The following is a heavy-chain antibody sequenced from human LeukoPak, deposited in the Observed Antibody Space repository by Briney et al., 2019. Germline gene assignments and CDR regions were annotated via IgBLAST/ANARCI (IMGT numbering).Heavy chain of an antibody. CDR1: GGSFSGYY. D-gene: IGHD3-10*01. CDR2: INHSGST. J-gene: IGHJ4*02. V-gene: IGHV4-34*01. CDR3: ARGGGYGSGFGS. Sequence: SETLSLTCAVYGGSFSGYYWSWIRQPPGKGLEWIGEINHSGSTNYNPSLKSRVTISVDTSKNQFSLELSSVTAADTAAYYCARGGGYGSGFGSWGQGTLVTVSS.